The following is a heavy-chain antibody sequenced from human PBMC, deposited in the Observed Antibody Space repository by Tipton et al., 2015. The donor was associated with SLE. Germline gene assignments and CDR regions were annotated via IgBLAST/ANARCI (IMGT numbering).Heavy chain of an antibody. D-gene: IGHD6-13*01. CDR1: GGSFSAYY. CDR3: ARGGEYGSSWHPRNYYYMDV. Sequence: GSLRLSCAVYGGSFSAYYWSWIRQPPGKGLEWIGEISHSGSTNYNPSLKSRVTISVDTSKNQFSLKLTSVTAADTAIYYCARGGEYGSSWHPRNYYYMDVWGKGTTVTVSS. J-gene: IGHJ6*03. CDR2: ISHSGST. V-gene: IGHV4-34*01.